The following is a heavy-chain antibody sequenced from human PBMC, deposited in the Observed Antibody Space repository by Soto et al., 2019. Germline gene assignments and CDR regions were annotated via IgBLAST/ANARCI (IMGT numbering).Heavy chain of an antibody. CDR2: IYHSGST. J-gene: IGHJ6*02. CDR1: GGSISSGGYS. CDR3: RRSSRYSTDV. V-gene: IGHV4-30-2*01. D-gene: IGHD6-13*01. Sequence: SETLSFTCAVSGGSISSGGYSWSWIRQPPGKGLEWIGYIYHSGSTYYNPSLKSRVTISVDRSKNQFSLNVISVTAADTAVYYCRRSSRYSTDVWGQGTTVTVSS.